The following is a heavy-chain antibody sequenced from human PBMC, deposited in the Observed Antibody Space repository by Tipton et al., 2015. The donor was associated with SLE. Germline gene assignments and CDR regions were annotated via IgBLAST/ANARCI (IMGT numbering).Heavy chain of an antibody. CDR1: GGSIGSSSFY. D-gene: IGHD3-3*01. J-gene: IGHJ4*02. CDR3: ARSSDLTIFGVVIKGDYFDY. Sequence: LRLSCSVSGGSIGSSSFYWAWIRQPPGKGLEWLGSIYYGGNTYYNPSLKTRVTLSVDTSKNQFSLEVTSVTAADTAVYYCARSSDLTIFGVVIKGDYFDYWGQGTLVTVSS. V-gene: IGHV4-39*07. CDR2: IYYGGNT.